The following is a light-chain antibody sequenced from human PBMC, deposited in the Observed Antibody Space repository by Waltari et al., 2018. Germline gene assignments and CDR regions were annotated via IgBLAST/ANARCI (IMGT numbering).Light chain of an antibody. J-gene: IGLJ1*01. Sequence: QSALTQPASVSGSPGQSITISCTGTSSDVGCYNLVSWYQQHPGKAPKLMIYEGSKRPSGVSNRFSGSKSGNTASLTISGLQAEDEADYYCSSYAGSSTVVFGTGTKVTVL. CDR2: EGS. CDR1: SSDVGCYNL. V-gene: IGLV2-23*03. CDR3: SSYAGSSTVV.